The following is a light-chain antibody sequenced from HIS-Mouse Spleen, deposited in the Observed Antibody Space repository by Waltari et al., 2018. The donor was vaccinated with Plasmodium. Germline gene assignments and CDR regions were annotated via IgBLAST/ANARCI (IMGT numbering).Light chain of an antibody. CDR2: GAS. Sequence: EIVSTQSPGTLSLSPGQRATLSCRASQSVSSSYLAWYQQKPGQAPRLLIYGASSRATGIPDRFSGSGSGTDFTLTISRLEPEDFAVYYCQQYGSSPRGFGGGTKVEIK. V-gene: IGKV3-20*01. CDR3: QQYGSSPRG. J-gene: IGKJ4*01. CDR1: QSVSSSY.